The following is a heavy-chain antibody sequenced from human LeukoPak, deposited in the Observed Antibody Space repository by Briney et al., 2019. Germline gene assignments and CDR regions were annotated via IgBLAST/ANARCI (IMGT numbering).Heavy chain of an antibody. CDR1: GFTFSSYA. CDR3: VKATYCSGGSCCSYYFDY. D-gene: IGHD2-15*01. J-gene: IGHJ4*02. V-gene: IGHV3-64D*06. CDR2: ISSNGGST. Sequence: GGSLRLSCSASGFTFSSYAMHWVRQAPGKGLEYVSAISSNGGSTYYADSVKGRFTISRDNSKNTLYLQMSSLRAEDTAVYYCVKATYCSGGSCCSYYFDYWGQGTLVTVSS.